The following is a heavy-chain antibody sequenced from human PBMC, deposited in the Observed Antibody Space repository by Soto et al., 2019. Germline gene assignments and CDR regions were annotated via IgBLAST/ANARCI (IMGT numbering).Heavy chain of an antibody. CDR2: IIPIFGTA. D-gene: IGHD3-3*01. Sequence: QVQLVQSGAEVKKPGSSVKVSCKASGGTFSSYAISWVRQAPGQGLEWMGGIIPIFGTANYAQKFQGRVTLTADKSTSTAYMELSSLRSEDTAVYYCARDCEWSGRGYNWFDPWRQGALVTVSS. V-gene: IGHV1-69*06. CDR1: GGTFSSYA. J-gene: IGHJ5*02. CDR3: ARDCEWSGRGYNWFDP.